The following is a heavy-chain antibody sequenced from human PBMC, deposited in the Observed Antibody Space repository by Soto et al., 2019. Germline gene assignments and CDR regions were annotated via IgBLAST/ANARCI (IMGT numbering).Heavy chain of an antibody. CDR1: GFTFSSYD. V-gene: IGHV3-13*01. J-gene: IGHJ6*02. D-gene: IGHD2-2*01. CDR3: ASSPGYCSSTSCLEMDV. Sequence: RRLSCAASGFTFSSYDMHWVRQATVKGLEWVSAIGTAGDTYYPGSVKGRFTISRENAKNSLYLQMNSLRAEDTAVYYCASSPGYCSSTSCLEMDVWGQGTTVTVSS. CDR2: IGTAGDT.